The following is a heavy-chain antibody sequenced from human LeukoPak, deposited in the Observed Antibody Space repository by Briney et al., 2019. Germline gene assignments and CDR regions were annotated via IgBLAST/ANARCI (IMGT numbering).Heavy chain of an antibody. CDR1: GYSFTSYW. Sequence: KPGECLKISCRGSGYSFTSYWIGWVRQIPGKSLEWMGVIYPGDSDTRYSPSFKGQVTITADKSISTAYLQWSSLKASDTAMYYCARHQSNWGPPSYYMDVWGKGTTVTVSS. D-gene: IGHD7-27*01. CDR3: ARHQSNWGPPSYYMDV. J-gene: IGHJ6*03. V-gene: IGHV5-51*01. CDR2: IYPGDSDT.